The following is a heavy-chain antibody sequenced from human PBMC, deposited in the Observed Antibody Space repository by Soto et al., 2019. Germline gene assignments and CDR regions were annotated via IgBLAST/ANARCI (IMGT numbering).Heavy chain of an antibody. D-gene: IGHD3-22*01. J-gene: IGHJ6*02. Sequence: SETLSLTCAVYGGSFSGYYWSWIRQPPGKGLEWIGEINHSGSTNYNPSLKGRVTISVDTSKNQFSLKLSSVTAADTAVYYCARDNYYDSSGYYYGHYYYGMDVWGQGTTVTVSS. CDR2: INHSGST. CDR3: ARDNYYDSSGYYYGHYYYGMDV. CDR1: GGSFSGYY. V-gene: IGHV4-34*01.